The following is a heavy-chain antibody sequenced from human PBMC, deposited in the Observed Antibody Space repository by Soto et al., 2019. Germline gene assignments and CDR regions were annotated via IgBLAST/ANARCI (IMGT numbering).Heavy chain of an antibody. CDR1: GFTFSSYA. V-gene: IGHV3-23*01. D-gene: IGHD3-22*01. CDR3: AKVIGYDSSGYYLDY. CDR2: ISGSGGST. Sequence: GGSLILSCAASGFTFSSYAMSWVRQAPGKGLEWVSAISGSGGSTYYADSVKGRFTISRDNSKNTLYLQMNSLRAEDTAVYYCAKVIGYDSSGYYLDYWGQGTLVTSPQ. J-gene: IGHJ4*02.